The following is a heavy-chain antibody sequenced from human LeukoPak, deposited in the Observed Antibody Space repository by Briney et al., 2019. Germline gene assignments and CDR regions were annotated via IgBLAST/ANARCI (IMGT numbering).Heavy chain of an antibody. V-gene: IGHV4-59*08. CDR2: IYYSGST. CDR1: GGSFSGYY. CDR3: ASGRPLDY. J-gene: IGHJ4*02. Sequence: PSETLSLTCAVYGGSFSGYYWSWIRQPPGKGLEWIGYIYYSGSTNYNPSLKSRVTISVDTSKNQFSLKLSSVTAADTAVYYCASGRPLDYWGQGTLVTVSS.